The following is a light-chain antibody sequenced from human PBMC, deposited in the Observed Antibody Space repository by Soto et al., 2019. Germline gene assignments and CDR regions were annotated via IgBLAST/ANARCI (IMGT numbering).Light chain of an antibody. CDR1: ESIRTW. V-gene: IGKV1-5*01. CDR3: QKYNNYPRT. J-gene: IGKJ1*01. CDR2: DDS. Sequence: DVQMTQSPSTLSASIGDSVTITCRASESIRTWLAWYQHKTGKAPKFLIYDDSSLESGVPSRFSGSGSGTELTLTISKLQPDDFATYFCQKYNNYPRTFGQGTKVDIK.